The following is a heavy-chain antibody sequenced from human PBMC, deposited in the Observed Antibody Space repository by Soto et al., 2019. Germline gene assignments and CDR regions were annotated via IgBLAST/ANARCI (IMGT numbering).Heavy chain of an antibody. CDR3: ARGRGYGSGSYPDY. CDR1: GGSISSYY. Sequence: SETLSLTCTVSGGSISSYYWSWIRQPPGKGLEWIGYIYYSGSTNYNPSLKSRVTISVDTSKNQFSLKLSSVTAADTAVYYCARGRGYGSGSYPDYWGQGTLVTVSS. V-gene: IGHV4-59*01. CDR2: IYYSGST. D-gene: IGHD3-10*01. J-gene: IGHJ4*02.